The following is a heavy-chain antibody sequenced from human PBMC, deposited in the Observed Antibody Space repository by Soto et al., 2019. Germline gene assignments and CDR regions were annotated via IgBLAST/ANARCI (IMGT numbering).Heavy chain of an antibody. D-gene: IGHD2-21*01. CDR1: GFTFSSYW. CDR2: IKQDGSEK. Sequence: EVQLVESGGGLVQPGGSLRLSCAASGFTFSSYWMSWVRQAPGKGLEWVANIKQDGSEKYYVDSVKGRFTISRDNAKNSLYLQMNSLRAEDTAVYYCARESLWRXYYYYYYMDVWGKGTTVTVSS. V-gene: IGHV3-7*01. J-gene: IGHJ6*03. CDR3: ARESLWRXYYYYYYMDV.